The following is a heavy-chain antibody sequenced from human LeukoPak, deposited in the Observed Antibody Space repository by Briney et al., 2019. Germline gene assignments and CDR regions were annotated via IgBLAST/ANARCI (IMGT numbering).Heavy chain of an antibody. D-gene: IGHD3-3*01. CDR2: IYYSGST. Sequence: KPSETLSLTCTVSGVSVSSGDYYWNWIRQPPGKGLEWIGHIYYSGSTNYNPSLKSRVTISVDTSKNQFSLKLSSVTAADTAVYYCARGRGPFLEWLLYDVWGQGTTVTVSS. CDR3: ARGRGPFLEWLLYDV. J-gene: IGHJ6*02. V-gene: IGHV4-61*08. CDR1: GVSVSSGDYY.